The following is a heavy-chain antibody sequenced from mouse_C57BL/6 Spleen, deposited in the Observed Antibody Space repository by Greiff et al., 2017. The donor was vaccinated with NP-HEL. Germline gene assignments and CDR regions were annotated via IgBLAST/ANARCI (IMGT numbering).Heavy chain of an antibody. CDR2: IYPGDGDT. V-gene: IGHV1-80*01. CDR3: ARSIYDYGYYFDY. J-gene: IGHJ2*01. D-gene: IGHD2-4*01. CDR1: GYAFSSYW. Sequence: ESGAELVKPGASVKISCKASGYAFSSYWMNWVKQRPGKGLEWIGQIYPGDGDTNYNGKFKGKATLTADKSSSTAYMQLSSLTSEDSAVYFCARSIYDYGYYFDYWGQGTTLTVSS.